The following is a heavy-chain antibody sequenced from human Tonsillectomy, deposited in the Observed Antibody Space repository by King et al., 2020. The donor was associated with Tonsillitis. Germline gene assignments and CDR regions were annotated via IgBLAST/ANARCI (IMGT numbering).Heavy chain of an antibody. D-gene: IGHD3-3*01. V-gene: IGHV3-23*04. CDR2: ISGSGGST. Sequence: QLVQSGGGLVQPGGSLRLSCAASGFTFSSYAMSWVRQAPGKGLEWVSAISGSGGSTYYADSVKGRFTISRDNSKNTLYLQMNSLRAEDTAVYYCAKVKGDFWRGYRTDWYFDLWGRGTLGTASS. CDR1: GFTFSSYA. J-gene: IGHJ2*01. CDR3: AKVKGDFWRGYRTDWYFDL.